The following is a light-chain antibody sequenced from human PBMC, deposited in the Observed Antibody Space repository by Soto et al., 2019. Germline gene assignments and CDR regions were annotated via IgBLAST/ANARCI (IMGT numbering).Light chain of an antibody. J-gene: IGKJ2*01. V-gene: IGKV3-15*01. CDR1: QSVTAN. CDR3: QQYHDWPPYT. Sequence: EIVMTQSPATLSVSPGERVSLSCRASQSVTANSAWYQQKPGQAPRLLIYGASTRAIDIPARFSGSGSGTEFTLTISSLQSEDFAVYYCQQYHDWPPYTFGQGTKVDIK. CDR2: GAS.